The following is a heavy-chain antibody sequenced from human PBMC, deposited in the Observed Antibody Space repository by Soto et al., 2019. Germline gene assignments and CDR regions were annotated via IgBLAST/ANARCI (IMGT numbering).Heavy chain of an antibody. CDR2: IHQSGDT. Sequence: QVQLKESGPGLVTPWGTLSLTCAVSGDSVSNGNWWCWVRQPPGRGLEWVGEIHQSGDTNYNPSLKSRVTVSTDRSNNQYSLRLNSVTAADTAMYYCATRTSVFGIVTFYWGQGXXVTDTS. CDR3: ATRTSVFGIVTFY. CDR1: GDSVSNGNW. J-gene: IGHJ4*02. D-gene: IGHD3-16*01. V-gene: IGHV4-4*02.